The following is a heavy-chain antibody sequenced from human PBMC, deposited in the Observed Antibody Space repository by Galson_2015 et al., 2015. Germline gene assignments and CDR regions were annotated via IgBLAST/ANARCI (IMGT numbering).Heavy chain of an antibody. Sequence: CAISGDSVSSNSAAWNWIRQSPSRGLEWLGRAYYRSKWYNDYAVSVKSRITINPDTSKNQFSLQLNSVTPEDTGVYFCARLSSGVDNSFDYWGQGTLVTVSS. V-gene: IGHV6-1*01. J-gene: IGHJ4*02. CDR3: ARLSSGVDNSFDY. CDR1: GDSVSSNSAA. D-gene: IGHD3-22*01. CDR2: AYYRSKWYN.